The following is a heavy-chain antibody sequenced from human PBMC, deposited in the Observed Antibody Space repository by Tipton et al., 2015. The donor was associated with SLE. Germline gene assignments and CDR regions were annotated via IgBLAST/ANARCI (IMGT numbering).Heavy chain of an antibody. V-gene: IGHV3-53*05. J-gene: IGHJ4*02. CDR2: IYRDGTT. CDR3: ASLERYSGYDWHFDY. Sequence: SLRLSCAASGFSVSNNYMNWVRQAPGRGLEWVSCIYRDGTTYYRDSVRGRFTFSRDSSENTLYLQMNSLRAEDTAVYYCASLERYSGYDWHFDYWGQGTLVTVSS. D-gene: IGHD5-12*01. CDR1: GFSVSNNY.